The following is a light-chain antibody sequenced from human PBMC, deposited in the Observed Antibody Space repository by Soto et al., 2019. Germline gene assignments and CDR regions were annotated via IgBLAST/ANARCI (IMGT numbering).Light chain of an antibody. CDR1: QSISGW. Sequence: DIQMTQSPSTLSASVGDRVTITCRASQSISGWLAWYQQKPGETPKLLIYDASSLQSGVPSRFSGSGSGTEFTLTISSLQTADFATYYCQPSNSDPWTFGQGTKVHIK. J-gene: IGKJ2*02. V-gene: IGKV1-5*01. CDR2: DAS. CDR3: QPSNSDPWT.